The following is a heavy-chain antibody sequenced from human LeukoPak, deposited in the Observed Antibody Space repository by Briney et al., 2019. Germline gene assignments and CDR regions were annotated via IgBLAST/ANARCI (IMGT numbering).Heavy chain of an antibody. CDR2: INHSGST. V-gene: IGHV4-34*01. Sequence: SETLSLTCAVYGGSFSGYYWSWIRQPPGKGLEWIGEINHSGSTNYNPSLKSRVTISVDTSKNQFSLKLSSVTAADTAVYYCARRDGVMDVWGKGTTVTISS. CDR3: ARRDGVMDV. CDR1: GGSFSGYY. J-gene: IGHJ6*03.